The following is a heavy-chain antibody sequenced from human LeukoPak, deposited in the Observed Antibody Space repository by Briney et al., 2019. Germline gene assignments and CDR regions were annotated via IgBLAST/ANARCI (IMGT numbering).Heavy chain of an antibody. Sequence: ASVTVSCKASGYTFTGYYMHWVRQAPGQGLEWMGWINPNSGGTNYAQKFQGRVTMTRDTSISTAYIELSRLRSDDTAVYYCAREMTTVTTVGYWGQGTLVTVSS. CDR1: GYTFTGYY. CDR3: AREMTTVTTVGY. D-gene: IGHD4-17*01. CDR2: INPNSGGT. J-gene: IGHJ4*02. V-gene: IGHV1-2*02.